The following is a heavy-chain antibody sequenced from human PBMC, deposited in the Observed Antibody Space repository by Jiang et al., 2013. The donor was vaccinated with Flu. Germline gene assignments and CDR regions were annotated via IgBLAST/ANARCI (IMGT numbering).Heavy chain of an antibody. CDR1: GYTFTSYY. Sequence: GYTFTSYYMHWVRQAPGQGLEWMGIINPSGGSTSYAQKFQGRVTMTRDTSTSTVYMELSSLRSEDTAVYYCARVDFPCSGGSCYSFDYWGQGTLVTVSS. D-gene: IGHD2-15*01. J-gene: IGHJ4*02. V-gene: IGHV1-46*01. CDR2: INPSGGST. CDR3: ARVDFPCSGGSCYSFDY.